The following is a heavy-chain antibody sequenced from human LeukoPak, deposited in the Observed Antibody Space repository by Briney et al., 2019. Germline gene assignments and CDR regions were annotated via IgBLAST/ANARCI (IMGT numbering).Heavy chain of an antibody. V-gene: IGHV3-23*01. D-gene: IGHD2-15*01. CDR1: GFTFSSYA. CDR2: ISGSGGST. CDR3: AKLTRSSYSPFDY. J-gene: IGHJ4*02. Sequence: PGGSLRLSCAASGFTFSSYAMSWVRQAPGKGLEWVSAISGSGGSTYYADSVKGRFTISRDNSKNTLCLQMNSLRAEDTAVYYCAKLTRSSYSPFDYWGQGTLVTVSS.